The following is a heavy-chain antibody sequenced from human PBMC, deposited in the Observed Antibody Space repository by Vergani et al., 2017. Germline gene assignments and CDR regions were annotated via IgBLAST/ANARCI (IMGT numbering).Heavy chain of an antibody. CDR2: IYYSGST. CDR3: ARVDTIFGVAAQFDY. CDR1: GGSISSYY. D-gene: IGHD3-3*01. Sequence: QVQLQESGPGLVKPSETLSLTCTVSGGSISSYYWSWIRQPPGKGLEWIGYIYYSGSTYYNPSLKSRVTVSVDTSKNQFSLKLSSVTAADTAVYYCARVDTIFGVAAQFDYWGQGTLVTVSS. J-gene: IGHJ4*02. V-gene: IGHV4-59*06.